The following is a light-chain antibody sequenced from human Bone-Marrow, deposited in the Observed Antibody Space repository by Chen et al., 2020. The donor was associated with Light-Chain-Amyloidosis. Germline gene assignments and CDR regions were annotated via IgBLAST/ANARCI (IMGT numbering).Light chain of an antibody. Sequence: SYELTQPPSVSVSPVQTARITCSGDDLPTKYAYLYQQKPGQAPVLVIHRDTERPSGISERFSGSSSGRTATLPISGVQAEDEADYHCQSADSSGTYEVIFGGGTKLTVL. V-gene: IGLV3-25*03. J-gene: IGLJ2*01. CDR2: RDT. CDR1: DLPTKY. CDR3: QSADSSGTYEVI.